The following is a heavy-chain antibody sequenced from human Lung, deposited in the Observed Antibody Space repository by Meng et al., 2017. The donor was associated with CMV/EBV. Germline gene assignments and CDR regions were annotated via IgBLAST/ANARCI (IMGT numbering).Heavy chain of an antibody. J-gene: IGHJ6*02. CDR3: ARELSSSSYYYGMDV. CDR1: GYSFTSYW. CDR2: IYPGDSDT. D-gene: IGHD6-6*01. V-gene: IGHV5-51*01. Sequence: XVSXKGSGYSFTSYWIGWVRQMPGKGLEWMGIIYPGDSDTRYSPSFQGQVTISADKSISTAYLQWSSLKASDTAMYYCARELSSSSYYYGMDVWGQGTXVTVSS.